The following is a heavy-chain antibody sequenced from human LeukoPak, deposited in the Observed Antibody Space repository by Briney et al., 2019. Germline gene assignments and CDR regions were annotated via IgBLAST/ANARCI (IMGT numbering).Heavy chain of an antibody. V-gene: IGHV3-23*01. Sequence: GGSLRLSCAASGFTFSSYAMTWVRQAPGKGLEWVSAISGSSGGTYYPDSVKGRFTISRDNSKNTVYLQMNSLRAEDTAVYYCARESGGYPDYWGQGTLVTVSS. CDR2: ISGSSGGT. CDR3: ARESGGYPDY. CDR1: GFTFSSYA. D-gene: IGHD5-12*01. J-gene: IGHJ4*02.